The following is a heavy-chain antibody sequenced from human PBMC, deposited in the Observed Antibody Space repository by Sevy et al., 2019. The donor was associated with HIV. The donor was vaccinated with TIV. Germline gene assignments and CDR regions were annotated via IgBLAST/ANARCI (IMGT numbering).Heavy chain of an antibody. CDR1: GFIFNSYA. V-gene: IGHV3-23*01. D-gene: IGHD3-10*01. J-gene: IGHJ4*02. CDR3: AKGYGSGSPPDY. Sequence: GGSLRLSCAASGFIFNSYAMSWVSQAPGKGLEWVSSISGSGGSTYYADSVKGRFTISRDNFRKMVDLQVNTLRAEDTAVYYCAKGYGSGSPPDYWGQGTLVTVSS. CDR2: ISGSGGST.